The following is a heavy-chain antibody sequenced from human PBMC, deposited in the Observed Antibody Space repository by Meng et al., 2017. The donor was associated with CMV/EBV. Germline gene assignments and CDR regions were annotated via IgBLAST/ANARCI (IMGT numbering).Heavy chain of an antibody. CDR1: GFTFSSYS. CDR2: ISSSSSYI. V-gene: IGHV3-21*01. Sequence: GGSLSPPCAAPGFTFSSYSMNWVRQAPGKGLEWVSSISSSSSYIYYADSVKGRFTISRDNAKNSLYLQMNSLRAEDTAVYYCARDPYGTTVTTGDFQHWGQGTLVTVSS. D-gene: IGHD4-17*01. J-gene: IGHJ1*01. CDR3: ARDPYGTTVTTGDFQH.